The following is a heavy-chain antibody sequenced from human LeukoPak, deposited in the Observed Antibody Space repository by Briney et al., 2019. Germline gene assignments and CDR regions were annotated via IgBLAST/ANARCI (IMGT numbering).Heavy chain of an antibody. J-gene: IGHJ5*02. Sequence: GGTLTLSRAASGFTCSAYWMTWVRQSAGQGLEWLANIKQDGRENYCVNSVKGRFTISRDKAKNSLYLQMNSLRVEDTAVYYCARDRIAAVGHWRWFDPWGQGTVVTVSS. D-gene: IGHD6-25*01. CDR3: ARDRIAAVGHWRWFDP. CDR2: IKQDGREN. V-gene: IGHV3-7*04. CDR1: GFTCSAYW.